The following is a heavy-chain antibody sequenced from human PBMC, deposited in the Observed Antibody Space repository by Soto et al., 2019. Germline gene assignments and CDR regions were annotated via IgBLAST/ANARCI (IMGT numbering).Heavy chain of an antibody. Sequence: ALVKVSWQASGGTFRIYAISWARQAPGQGLEWMGGIIPIFGTANYAQKFQGRVAITADESTSTAYMELSSLRSEDTAVYYCARHYGSQFSFDYWGQRTLVTVSS. V-gene: IGHV1-69*13. CDR1: GGTFRIYA. CDR2: IIPIFGTA. J-gene: IGHJ4*02. CDR3: ARHYGSQFSFDY. D-gene: IGHD3-10*01.